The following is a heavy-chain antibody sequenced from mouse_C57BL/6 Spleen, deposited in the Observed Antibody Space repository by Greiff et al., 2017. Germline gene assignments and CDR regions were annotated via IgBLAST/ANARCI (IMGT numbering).Heavy chain of an antibody. CDR1: GYAFSSYW. V-gene: IGHV1-80*01. Sequence: QVQLQQSGAELVKPGASVKISCKASGYAFSSYWMNWVKQRPGKGLEWIGQIYPGEGDTNYNGKFKGKATLTAAKSSSTAYMQLSSLTSEDSAVYFCARSRFFYYFDFWGQGTTLTVSS. J-gene: IGHJ2*01. CDR2: IYPGEGDT. CDR3: ARSRFFYYFDF.